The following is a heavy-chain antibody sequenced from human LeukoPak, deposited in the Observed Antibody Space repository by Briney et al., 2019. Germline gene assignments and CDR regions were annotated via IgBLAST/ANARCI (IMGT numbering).Heavy chain of an antibody. CDR2: IYYSGST. Sequence: SETLSLTCTVSGGSISSGDYYWSWIRQPPGKGLEWIGYIYYSGSTYYNPSLKSRVTISVDTSKNQISLKLSSVTAADTAVYYCARAPDTYYYDSSGYPYFDYWGQGTLVTVSS. CDR3: ARAPDTYYYDSSGYPYFDY. D-gene: IGHD3-22*01. J-gene: IGHJ4*02. CDR1: GGSISSGDYY. V-gene: IGHV4-30-4*01.